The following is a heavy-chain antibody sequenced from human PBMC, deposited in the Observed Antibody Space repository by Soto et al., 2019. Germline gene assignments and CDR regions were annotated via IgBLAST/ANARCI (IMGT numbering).Heavy chain of an antibody. CDR1: GFTFSDYA. CDR2: LSGSGRTT. CDR3: LKGGFKGGTVPSNSRF. V-gene: IGHV3-23*01. D-gene: IGHD4-4*01. J-gene: IGHJ4*02. Sequence: EVHLLESGGGLVQPGDSLRLSCAVSGFTFSDYAMSWVRQAPGRGLEWVSALSGSGRTTYYADSVKGRFTISRDNSKNTLYLQMSSLRGDDAAVYYCLKGGFKGGTVPSNSRFWGQGTLVTVSS.